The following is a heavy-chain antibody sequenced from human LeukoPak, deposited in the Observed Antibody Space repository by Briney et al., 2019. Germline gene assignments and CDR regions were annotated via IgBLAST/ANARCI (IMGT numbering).Heavy chain of an antibody. V-gene: IGHV1-8*01. CDR2: MNPNSGNT. CDR3: ATYGSGSSFDP. D-gene: IGHD3-10*01. J-gene: IGHJ5*02. Sequence: ASVKVSCKASGYTFTTYDINWVRQATGQGLEWMGWMNPNSGNTGYAQKFQGRVTMTEDTSTDTAYMELSSLRSEDTAVYYCATYGSGSSFDPWGQGTLVTVSS. CDR1: GYTFTTYD.